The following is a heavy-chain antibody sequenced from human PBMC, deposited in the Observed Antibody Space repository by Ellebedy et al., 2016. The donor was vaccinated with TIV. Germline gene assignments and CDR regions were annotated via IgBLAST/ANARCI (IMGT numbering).Heavy chain of an antibody. D-gene: IGHD4-23*01. CDR2: ISSDSSKI. CDR3: AGKAPQFQFDY. J-gene: IGHJ4*02. CDR1: GFTFIYYS. V-gene: IGHV3-48*04. Sequence: GESLKISCAASGFTFIYYSINWVRQAPGKGLEWISYISSDSSKIVYADSVKGRFTVSRDNARNSLFLQMNSLRVEDTAVYYCAGKAPQFQFDYWGQGTLVTVSS.